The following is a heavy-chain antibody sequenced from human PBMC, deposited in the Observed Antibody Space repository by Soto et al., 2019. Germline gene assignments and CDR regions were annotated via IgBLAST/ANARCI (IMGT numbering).Heavy chain of an antibody. Sequence: EVQLLESGGGLVQPGGSLRLSCAASGFTFSSYAMSWVRQAPGKGLEWVSAISGSGGSTYYADSVKGRFTISRDNSKNTLYLQMNSLRAEDTAVYYCAKALHPLGPYNYYYYMDVWGKGTTVTVSS. CDR3: AKALHPLGPYNYYYYMDV. V-gene: IGHV3-23*01. CDR2: ISGSGGST. J-gene: IGHJ6*03. D-gene: IGHD1-20*01. CDR1: GFTFSSYA.